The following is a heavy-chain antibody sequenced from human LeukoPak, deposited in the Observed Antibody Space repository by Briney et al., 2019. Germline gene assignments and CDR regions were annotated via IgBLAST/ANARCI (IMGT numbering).Heavy chain of an antibody. Sequence: TGGSLRLSCAVSGFTFSPYSMTWVRQAPGKGLEWVSSISSNSNYIYYSDSVKGRFTISRDNAKNSLYLQMDSLRADDTAVHYCARNSGPTSYYYDTSGYSYLDYWGQGTLVTVSS. V-gene: IGHV3-21*01. J-gene: IGHJ4*02. CDR1: GFTFSPYS. D-gene: IGHD3-22*01. CDR3: ARNSGPTSYYYDTSGYSYLDY. CDR2: ISSNSNYI.